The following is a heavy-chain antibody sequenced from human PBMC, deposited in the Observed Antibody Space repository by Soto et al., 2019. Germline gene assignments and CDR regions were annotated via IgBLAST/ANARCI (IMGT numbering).Heavy chain of an antibody. CDR2: IIPIFGTA. CDR3: ARGLTIFGVSNWFDP. V-gene: IGHV1-69*13. CDR1: GGTFSSYA. D-gene: IGHD3-3*01. J-gene: IGHJ5*02. Sequence: ASVKVSCKASGGTFSSYAISWVRQAPGQGLEWMGGIIPIFGTANYAQKFQGRVTITADESTSTAYMELSSLRSEDTAVYYCARGLTIFGVSNWFDPWGQGTLVTVSS.